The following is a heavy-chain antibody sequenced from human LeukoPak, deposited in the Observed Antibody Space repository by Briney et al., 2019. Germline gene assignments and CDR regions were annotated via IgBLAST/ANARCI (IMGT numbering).Heavy chain of an antibody. CDR1: GFTFSSYG. CDR2: ISGSGGST. V-gene: IGHV3-23*01. Sequence: GGSLRLSCAASGFTFSSYGMSWVRQAPGKGLEWVSAISGSGGSTYYADSVKGRFTISRDNSKNTLYLQMNSLRAEDTAVYYCAIIIAAAGSRAFDYWGQGTLVTVSS. CDR3: AIIIAAAGSRAFDY. D-gene: IGHD6-13*01. J-gene: IGHJ4*02.